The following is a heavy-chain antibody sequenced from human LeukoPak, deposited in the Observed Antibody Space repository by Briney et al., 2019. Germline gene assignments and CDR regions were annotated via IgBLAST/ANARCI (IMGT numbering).Heavy chain of an antibody. CDR3: ARASTTVPNLLDH. J-gene: IGHJ4*02. D-gene: IGHD4-17*01. CDR2: INGDGSVT. Sequence: GGSLRLSCAASGFTFSSFWMHWVRQAPGKGLVWVSCINGDGSVTGYAGSAKGRFTISRDNAKNTLYLQMNSLRAEDTAVYYCARASTTVPNLLDHWGRGTLVTVSS. V-gene: IGHV3-74*01. CDR1: GFTFSSFW.